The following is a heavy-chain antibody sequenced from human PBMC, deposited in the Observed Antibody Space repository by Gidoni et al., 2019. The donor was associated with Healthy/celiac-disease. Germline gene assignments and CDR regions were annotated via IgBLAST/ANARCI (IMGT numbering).Heavy chain of an antibody. CDR3: AKDRYCSSTSCEFDY. J-gene: IGHJ4*02. V-gene: IGHV3-23*01. Sequence: EVQLLESGGGLVQPGGSLRLSCAASGFTFSSYAMSWVRQAPGKGLEWVSTISGSGGSTYYADSVKGRFTISRDNSKNTLYLQMTSLRAEDTAVYYCAKDRYCSSTSCEFDYWGQGTLVTVSS. CDR2: ISGSGGST. CDR1: GFTFSSYA. D-gene: IGHD2-2*01.